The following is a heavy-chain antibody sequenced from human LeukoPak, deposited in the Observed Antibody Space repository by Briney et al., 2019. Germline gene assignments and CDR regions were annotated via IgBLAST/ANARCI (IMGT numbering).Heavy chain of an antibody. CDR2: INPSGGST. V-gene: IGHV1-46*01. J-gene: IGHJ5*02. Sequence: ASVKVSCKASVYTFTLYYMHWVRQAPGQGLEWMGTINPSGGSTHYAQRFQGRVTMTRDTSTSTVDMELSSLRSEDTAGYYCARGYCSSTSCYAWFDPWGQGTLVTVSS. D-gene: IGHD2-2*01. CDR1: VYTFTLYY. CDR3: ARGYCSSTSCYAWFDP.